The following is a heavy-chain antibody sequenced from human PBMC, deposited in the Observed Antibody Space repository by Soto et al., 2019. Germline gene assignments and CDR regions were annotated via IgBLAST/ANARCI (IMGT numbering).Heavy chain of an antibody. Sequence: PSETLSLTCTVSGGSISSYYWSWIRQPPGKGLEWIGYIYYSGSTNYNPSLKSRVTISVDTSKNQFSLKLSSVTAADTAVYYCARDIGRDYYDSSGYYWGQGTLVTVSS. V-gene: IGHV4-59*01. CDR3: ARDIGRDYYDSSGYY. CDR1: GGSISSYY. D-gene: IGHD3-22*01. J-gene: IGHJ4*02. CDR2: IYYSGST.